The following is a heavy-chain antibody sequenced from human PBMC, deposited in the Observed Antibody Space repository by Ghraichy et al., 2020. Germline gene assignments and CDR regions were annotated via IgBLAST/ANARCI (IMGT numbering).Heavy chain of an antibody. CDR2: FDPEDGET. Sequence: ASVKVSCKVSGYTLTELSMHWVRQAPGKGLEWMGGFDPEDGETIYAQKFQGRVTMTEDTSTDTAYMELSSLRSEDTAVYYCATDRMWGYDSSGYQHMGYWGQGTLVTVFS. D-gene: IGHD3-22*01. CDR3: ATDRMWGYDSSGYQHMGY. V-gene: IGHV1-24*01. CDR1: GYTLTELS. J-gene: IGHJ4*02.